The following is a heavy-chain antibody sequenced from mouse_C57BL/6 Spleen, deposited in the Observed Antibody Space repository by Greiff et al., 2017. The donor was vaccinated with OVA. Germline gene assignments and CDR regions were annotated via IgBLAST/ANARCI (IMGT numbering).Heavy chain of an antibody. CDR3: VKLYYYGSSYWYFDV. CDR2: IRNNANGYTT. CDR1: GFTFTDYY. J-gene: IGHJ1*03. D-gene: IGHD1-1*01. Sequence: EVKLVESGGGLVQPGASLRLSCAASGFTFTDYYMSWVRQPPVKAPEWLALIRNNANGYTTEYTASVKGRFTISRDNSQNILYLQMNTLRAEDSATYYCVKLYYYGSSYWYFDVWGTGTTVTVSS. V-gene: IGHV7-4*01.